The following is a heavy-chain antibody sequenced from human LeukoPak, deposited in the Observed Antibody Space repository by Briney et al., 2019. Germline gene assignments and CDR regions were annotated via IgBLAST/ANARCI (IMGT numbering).Heavy chain of an antibody. D-gene: IGHD4-17*01. J-gene: IGHJ4*02. Sequence: PSETLSLTCAVYGGSFSGYYWSWIRQPPGKGLEWIGEINHSGSTNYNPSLKSRVTISVDTSKNQFSLKLSSVTAADTAVYYCARDYDYGAFDYWGQGTLVTVSS. CDR2: INHSGST. CDR1: GGSFSGYY. V-gene: IGHV4-34*01. CDR3: ARDYDYGAFDY.